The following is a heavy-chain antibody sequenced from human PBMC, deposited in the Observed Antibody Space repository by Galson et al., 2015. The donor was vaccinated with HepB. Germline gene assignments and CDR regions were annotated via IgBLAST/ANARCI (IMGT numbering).Heavy chain of an antibody. D-gene: IGHD3-22*01. CDR2: INPNSGGT. J-gene: IGHJ3*02. CDR1: GYTFTGYY. Sequence: PVKVSCKASGYTFTGYYMHWVRQAPGQGLEWMGWINPNSGGTNYAQKFQGRVTMTRDTSISTAYMELSWLRSDDTAVYYCATLYYYDSSGPYAFDIWGQGTMVTVSS. CDR3: ATLYYYDSSGPYAFDI. V-gene: IGHV1-2*02.